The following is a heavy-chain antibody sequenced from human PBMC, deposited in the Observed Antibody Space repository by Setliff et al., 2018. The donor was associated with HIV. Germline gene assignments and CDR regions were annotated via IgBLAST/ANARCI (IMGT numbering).Heavy chain of an antibody. CDR3: ARVQGYCSSTSCYFQDLFDP. J-gene: IGHJ5*02. V-gene: IGHV1-3*01. CDR2: INAGNGNT. CDR1: GYTFTSYA. Sequence: ASVKVSCKASGYTFTSYAMHWVRQAPGQRLEWMGWINAGNGNTKYSQKFQGRVTMTTDTSTSTAYMELRSLRSDDTAVYYCARVQGYCSSTSCYFQDLFDPWGQGTLVTVSS. D-gene: IGHD2-2*01.